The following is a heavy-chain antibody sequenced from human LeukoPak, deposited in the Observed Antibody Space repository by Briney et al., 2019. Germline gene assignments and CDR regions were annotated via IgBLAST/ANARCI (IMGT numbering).Heavy chain of an antibody. V-gene: IGHV1-69*05. D-gene: IGHD5-24*01. CDR2: IIPISGTA. CDR3: ARDQSRDGYNLDAFDI. J-gene: IGHJ3*02. Sequence: SVKVSCKASGGTFSSYAISWVRQAPGQGLEWMGGIIPISGTANYAQKFQGRVTITTDESTSTAYMELSSLRSEDTAVYYCARDQSRDGYNLDAFDIWGQGTMVTVSS. CDR1: GGTFSSYA.